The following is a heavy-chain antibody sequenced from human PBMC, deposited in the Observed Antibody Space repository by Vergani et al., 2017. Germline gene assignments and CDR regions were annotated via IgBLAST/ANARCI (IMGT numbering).Heavy chain of an antibody. Sequence: EVQLVESGGGLVQPGGSLRLSCAASGFTFSSYWMSWVRQAPGKGLEWVANIKQDGSEKYYVDSVKGRFTISRDNAKNSLYLQMNSLRAEDTAVYYCARCIRSGSYYYYYYMDVWGKGTTVTVSS. CDR2: IKQDGSEK. CDR3: ARCIRSGSYYYYYYMDV. CDR1: GFTFSSYW. J-gene: IGHJ6*03. D-gene: IGHD3-3*01. V-gene: IGHV3-7*01.